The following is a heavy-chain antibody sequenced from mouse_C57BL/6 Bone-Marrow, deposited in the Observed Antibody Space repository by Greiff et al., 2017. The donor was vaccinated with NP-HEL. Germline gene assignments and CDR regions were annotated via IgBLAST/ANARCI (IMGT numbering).Heavy chain of an antibody. Sequence: VQLQQSGAELVRPGASVKLSCTASGFNIKDYYMHWVKQRPEQGLEWIGRIDPEDGDTKYAPKFQGKATMTADTSSNTAYLPLSSLTSEHTAVDYGTTRGYGRHWFAYWGQGTRVTVSA. D-gene: IGHD1-1*02. J-gene: IGHJ3*01. V-gene: IGHV14-1*01. CDR1: GFNIKDYY. CDR3: TTRGYGRHWFAY. CDR2: IDPEDGDT.